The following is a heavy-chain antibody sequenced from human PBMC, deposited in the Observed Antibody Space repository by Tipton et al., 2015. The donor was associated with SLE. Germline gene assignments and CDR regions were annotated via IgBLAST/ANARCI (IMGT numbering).Heavy chain of an antibody. Sequence: TLSLTCSVSGYSISSGYYWGWIRQPPGKGLEWIGSIDHSGSTYYTPSLKSRVTISVDTSKNQFSLKLTSVTAADSAVYYCARTKSSGAVGWYFDLWGRGTLVTVSS. CDR1: GYSISSGYY. V-gene: IGHV4-38-2*02. J-gene: IGHJ2*01. CDR3: ARTKSSGAVGWYFDL. CDR2: IDHSGST. D-gene: IGHD2-15*01.